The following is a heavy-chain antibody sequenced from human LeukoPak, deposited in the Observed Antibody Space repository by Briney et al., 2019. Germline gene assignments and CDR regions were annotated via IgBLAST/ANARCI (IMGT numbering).Heavy chain of an antibody. CDR3: ARGPSDDFWSGYEY. D-gene: IGHD3-3*01. Sequence: SVKVSCKASGGTFSSYAISWVRQAPGQGLEWMGRIIPILGIANYAQKFQGRVTITADKSTSTAYMELSSLRSEDTAVYYCARGPSDDFWSGYEYWGQGTLVTVSS. J-gene: IGHJ4*02. V-gene: IGHV1-69*04. CDR1: GGTFSSYA. CDR2: IIPILGIA.